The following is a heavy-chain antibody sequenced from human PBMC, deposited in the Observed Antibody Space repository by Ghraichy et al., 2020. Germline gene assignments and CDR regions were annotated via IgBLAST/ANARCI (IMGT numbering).Heavy chain of an antibody. CDR1: GGSISSYY. J-gene: IGHJ6*01. CDR3: ARSLYSGSYYYYYGMDV. V-gene: IGHV4-59*08. D-gene: IGHD1-26*01. Sequence: SETLSLTCTVSGGSISSYYWSWIRQPPGKGLEWIGYIYYSGSTNYNPSLKSRVTISVDTSKNQFSLKLSSVTAADTAVYYCARSLYSGSYYYYYGMDVWGEGTTVTVSS. CDR2: IYYSGST.